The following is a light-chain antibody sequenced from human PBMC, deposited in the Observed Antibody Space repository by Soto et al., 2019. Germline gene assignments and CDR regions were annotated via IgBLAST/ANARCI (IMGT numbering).Light chain of an antibody. Sequence: QSALTKPASVSGSAGESITIACNGTSSDVGGYDYVSWYQQHPGKAPKLMIYDVTNRPSGVSNRFSGSKSGNTASLTISGLQAEDEADYYCISYASINTYVFGTGTKVTVL. CDR1: SSDVGGYDY. CDR3: ISYASINTYV. V-gene: IGLV2-14*01. J-gene: IGLJ1*01. CDR2: DVT.